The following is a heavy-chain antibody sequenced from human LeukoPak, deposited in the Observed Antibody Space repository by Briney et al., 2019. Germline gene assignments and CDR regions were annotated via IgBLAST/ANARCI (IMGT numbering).Heavy chain of an antibody. J-gene: IGHJ4*02. CDR1: GFTFDDYV. CDR2: IRSNGIIT. Sequence: TGRSLRLSCAASGFTFDDYVMHWVRQAPGKGLEWVSGIRSNGIITYYADSVKGRFTISRDNSKNTVDLQMNSLRVEDTAVYYCAKDDAWVRYQDWGQGTLVTVSS. D-gene: IGHD5-12*01. CDR3: AKDDAWVRYQD. V-gene: IGHV3-23*01.